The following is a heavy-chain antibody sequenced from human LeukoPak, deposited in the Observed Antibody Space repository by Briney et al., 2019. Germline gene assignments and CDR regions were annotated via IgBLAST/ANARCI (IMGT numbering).Heavy chain of an antibody. Sequence: ASVNVSCKASGYTFTGYDINWMRQATGQGLEWMGWMSPNSGNTGYAQKFQGRVTMTRDTSTGTAYLELSSLRSEDSAVYYCVRTPPNWGADFWGQGTLVTVSS. J-gene: IGHJ4*02. CDR2: MSPNSGNT. V-gene: IGHV1-8*01. CDR3: VRTPPNWGADF. D-gene: IGHD7-27*01. CDR1: GYTFTGYD.